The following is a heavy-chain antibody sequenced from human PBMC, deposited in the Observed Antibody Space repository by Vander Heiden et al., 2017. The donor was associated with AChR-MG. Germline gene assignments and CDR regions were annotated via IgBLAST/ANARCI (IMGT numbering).Heavy chain of an antibody. V-gene: IGHV3-23*01. CDR3: AKGGASGSYSPHFDY. D-gene: IGHD1-26*01. J-gene: IGHJ4*02. CDR2: IRGSGGST. Sequence: EVQLLESGGGLVQPGGSLRLSCAASGFTFSSYAMSWVRQAPGKGLEWVSAIRGSGGSTYYADSVKGRFTISRDNSKNTLYLQMNSLRAEDTAVYYCAKGGASGSYSPHFDYWGQGTLVTVSS. CDR1: GFTFSSYA.